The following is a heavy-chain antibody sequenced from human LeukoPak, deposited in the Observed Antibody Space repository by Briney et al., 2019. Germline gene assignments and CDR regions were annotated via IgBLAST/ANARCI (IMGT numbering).Heavy chain of an antibody. V-gene: IGHV3-11*01. Sequence: GGTLGLSCVASGFTGSEYYMSWMRQAPGKGLKWVSYISSSGSTIYYADSVKGRFTISRDNAKNSLYLQMNSLRAEDTAVYYCLRPYYFDYWGQGTLVTVSS. CDR2: ISSSGSTI. D-gene: IGHD3-16*01. CDR3: LRPYYFDY. CDR1: GFTGSEYY. J-gene: IGHJ4*02.